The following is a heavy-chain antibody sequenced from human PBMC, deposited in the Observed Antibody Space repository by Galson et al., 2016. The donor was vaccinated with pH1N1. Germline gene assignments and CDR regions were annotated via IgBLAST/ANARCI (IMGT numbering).Heavy chain of an antibody. CDR2: IDWDDDK. D-gene: IGHD4-17*01. J-gene: IGHJ4*02. CDR3: ARIQYGDYVGYFDY. V-gene: IGHV2-70*01. Sequence: PALVKPPQTLTLTCTFSGFSLSTSGMCMSWIRQPPGKALEWLALIDWDDDKYYSTSLKTRLTISKDNSKNQVVLTMTNMDPVDTATYYCARIQYGDYVGYFDYWGQGTLVTVSS. CDR1: GFSLSTSGMC.